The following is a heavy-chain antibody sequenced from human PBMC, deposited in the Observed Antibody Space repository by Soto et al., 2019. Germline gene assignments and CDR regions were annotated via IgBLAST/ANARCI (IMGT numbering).Heavy chain of an antibody. Sequence: ESGGGMVQPGRSLRLSCAASGFTFSRYGMNWVRQAPGKGLEWGAGIGHDGSTKYYADSMKGRLTISRDNSQNTMNVQMNNLRVEDKDVYYCERDRVSSSGYGDAFDIWGQGTMVTVSS. D-gene: IGHD5-12*01. CDR2: IGHDGSTK. V-gene: IGHV3-33*01. CDR3: ERDRVSSSGYGDAFDI. CDR1: GFTFSRYG. J-gene: IGHJ3*02.